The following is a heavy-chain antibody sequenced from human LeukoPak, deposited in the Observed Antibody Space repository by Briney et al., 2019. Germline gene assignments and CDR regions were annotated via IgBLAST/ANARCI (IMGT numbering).Heavy chain of an antibody. J-gene: IGHJ4*02. CDR1: GGSFSGYY. D-gene: IGHD3-9*01. CDR2: INHSGST. Sequence: SETLSLTCAVYGGSFSGYYWSWIRQPPGKGLEWIGEINHSGSTNYNPSLKSRVTISVDTSKNQFSLKLSSVTAADTAVYYCARENYDILTGYYNFDYWGQGTLVTVSS. CDR3: ARENYDILTGYYNFDY. V-gene: IGHV4-34*01.